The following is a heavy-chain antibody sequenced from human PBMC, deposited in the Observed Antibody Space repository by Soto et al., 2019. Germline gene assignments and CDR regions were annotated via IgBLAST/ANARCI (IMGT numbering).Heavy chain of an antibody. J-gene: IGHJ4*02. V-gene: IGHV1-18*01. D-gene: IGHD2-15*01. CDR2: ISAYNCNT. CDR3: ARDRPRYCSGGSCYSEGVADY. CDR1: GYTFTSYG. Sequence: QVQLVQSGAEVKKPGASVKVSCKASGYTFTSYGISWVRQAPGQGLEWMGWISAYNCNTNYAQKLQGRVTMTTDTSTSTAYMELRSLRSDDTAVYYCARDRPRYCSGGSCYSEGVADYWGQGTLVTVSS.